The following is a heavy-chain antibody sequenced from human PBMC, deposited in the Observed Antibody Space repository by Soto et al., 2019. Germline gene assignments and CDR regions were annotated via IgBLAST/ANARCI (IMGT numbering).Heavy chain of an antibody. CDR1: GGSICSSNW. V-gene: IGHV4-4*02. Sequence: SETLSLTCAVSGGSICSSNWWSWVRQPPGKGLEWIGEIYHSGSTNYNPSLKSRVTISVDKSKNQFSLKLSSVTAADTAVYYCARDVAGAGHYYYGMDVWGQGTTVTDSS. J-gene: IGHJ6*02. CDR2: IYHSGST. D-gene: IGHD6-19*01. CDR3: ARDVAGAGHYYYGMDV.